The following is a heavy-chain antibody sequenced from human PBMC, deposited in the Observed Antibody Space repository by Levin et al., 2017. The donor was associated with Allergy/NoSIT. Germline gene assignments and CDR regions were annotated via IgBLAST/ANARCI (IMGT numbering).Heavy chain of an antibody. CDR1: GFTVSSNY. D-gene: IGHD6-13*01. CDR3: ARDTVPRQQLGTSYYYGMDV. Sequence: PGGSLRLSCAASGFTVSSNYMSWVRQAPGKGLEWVSVIYSGGSTYYADSVKGRFTISRDNSKNTLYLQMNSLRAEDTAVYYCARDTVPRQQLGTSYYYGMDVWGQGTTVTVSS. J-gene: IGHJ6*02. CDR2: IYSGGST. V-gene: IGHV3-53*01.